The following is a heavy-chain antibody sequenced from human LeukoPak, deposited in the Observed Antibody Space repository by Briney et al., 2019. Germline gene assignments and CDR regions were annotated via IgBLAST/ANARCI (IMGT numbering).Heavy chain of an antibody. V-gene: IGHV3-23*01. CDR1: GFTFSSYG. CDR3: AKAGAVAGRPSDY. CDR2: ISGSGGST. D-gene: IGHD6-19*01. Sequence: GGSLRLSCAASGFTFSSYGMSWVRQAPGKGLEWVSAISGSGGSTYYADSVKGRFTISRDNSKNTLYLQMNSLRAEDTAVYYCAKAGAVAGRPSDYWGQGTLVTVSS. J-gene: IGHJ4*02.